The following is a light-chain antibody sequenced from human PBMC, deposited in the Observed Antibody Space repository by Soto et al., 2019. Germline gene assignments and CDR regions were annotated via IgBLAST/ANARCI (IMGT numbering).Light chain of an antibody. CDR2: ANN. J-gene: IGLJ1*01. V-gene: IGLV1-40*01. CDR1: RSNIGAGYD. CDR3: QSYDSGLRGYV. Sequence: QSVLTQPPSVSGAPGQRVIISCTGSRSNIGAGYDVHWYQQLPGTAPKLLIYANNNRPSGVPDRFSGSKSGTSASLAITGLQAEDEADYYCQSYDSGLRGYVFATGTKVTVL.